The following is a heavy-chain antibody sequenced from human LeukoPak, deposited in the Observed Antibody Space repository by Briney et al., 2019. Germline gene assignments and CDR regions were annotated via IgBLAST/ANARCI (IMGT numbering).Heavy chain of an antibody. J-gene: IGHJ4*02. CDR1: GFTFDDYA. D-gene: IGHD5-18*01. Sequence: GRSLRLSCAASGFTFDDYAMHWVRQAPGKGLEWVSGISWNSGSIGYADSVKGRFTISRDNAKNSLYLQMNSPRAEDTALYYCAKDIGYSYKSPHFDYWGQGTLVTVSS. V-gene: IGHV3-9*01. CDR2: ISWNSGSI. CDR3: AKDIGYSYKSPHFDY.